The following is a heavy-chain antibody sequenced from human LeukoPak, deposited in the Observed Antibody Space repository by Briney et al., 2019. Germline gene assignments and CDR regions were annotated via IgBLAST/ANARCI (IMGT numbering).Heavy chain of an antibody. D-gene: IGHD6-19*01. CDR3: AKGAYRIAVAGLNFDY. J-gene: IGHJ4*02. Sequence: GGSLRLSCAASGFTFSSYAMSWVRQAPGKGLEWVSAISGSGGSTHYADSVKGRFTISRDNSKNTLYLQMNSLRAEDTAVYYCAKGAYRIAVAGLNFDYWGQGTLVTVSS. CDR2: ISGSGGST. CDR1: GFTFSSYA. V-gene: IGHV3-23*01.